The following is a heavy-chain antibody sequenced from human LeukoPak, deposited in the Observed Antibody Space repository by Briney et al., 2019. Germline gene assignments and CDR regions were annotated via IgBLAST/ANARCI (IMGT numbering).Heavy chain of an antibody. CDR1: GYTFTSYG. D-gene: IGHD1-26*01. Sequence: ASVKVSCKASGYTFTSYGISWVRQAPRQGLEWMGWISAYNGNTNYAQKLQGRVTMTTDTSTSTAYMELRSPRSDDTAVYYCAISTPSGYFDYWGQGTLVTVSS. V-gene: IGHV1-18*01. J-gene: IGHJ4*02. CDR2: ISAYNGNT. CDR3: AISTPSGYFDY.